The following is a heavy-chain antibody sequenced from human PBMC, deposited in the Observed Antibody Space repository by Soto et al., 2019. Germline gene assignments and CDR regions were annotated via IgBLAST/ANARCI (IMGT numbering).Heavy chain of an antibody. CDR1: GYTFTSHD. Sequence: ASVKVSCKASGYTFTSHDINWVRQATGQGLEWMGWMNPNSGDTGSAQKFQGRVTMTRDTSISTAYMELSRLGSDDTAVYYCARDFDYDYFGGNLDLHAPSAQGNLDPVSA. J-gene: IGHJ5*01. D-gene: IGHD3-16*01. CDR3: ARDFDYDYFGGNLDLHAP. V-gene: IGHV1-8*01. CDR2: MNPNSGDT.